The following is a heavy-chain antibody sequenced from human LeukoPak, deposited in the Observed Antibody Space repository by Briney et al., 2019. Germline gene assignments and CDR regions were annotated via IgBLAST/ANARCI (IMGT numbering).Heavy chain of an antibody. J-gene: IGHJ4*02. V-gene: IGHV4-30-4*01. CDR2: IYYSGST. CDR1: GGSISSGDYY. Sequence: PSQTLSLTCTVSGGSISSGDYYWSWIRQPPGKGLERIGYIYYSGSTYYNPSLKSRVTISVDTSKNQFSLKLSSVTAADTAVYYCARSFLTGYPFDYWGQGTLVTVSS. D-gene: IGHD3-9*01. CDR3: ARSFLTGYPFDY.